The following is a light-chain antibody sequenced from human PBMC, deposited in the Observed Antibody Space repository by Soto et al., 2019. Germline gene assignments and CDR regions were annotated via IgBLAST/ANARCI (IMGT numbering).Light chain of an antibody. CDR3: QQYSSSPLT. V-gene: IGKV3-20*01. CDR2: VTS. Sequence: IVCTQSPGTLSLSPGERATLSCRASQSVSSSYLAWYQQKPGQAPRLLIYVTSSRATGIPERFSGSGSGTDFTLTISRLEPEDFAMYYCQQYSSSPLTFGRGTKVDIK. J-gene: IGKJ4*01. CDR1: QSVSSSY.